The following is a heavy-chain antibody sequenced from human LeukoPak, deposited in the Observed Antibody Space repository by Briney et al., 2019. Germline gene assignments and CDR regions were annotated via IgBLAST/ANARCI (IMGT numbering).Heavy chain of an antibody. J-gene: IGHJ4*02. CDR3: AKDEDYGDYVLSY. Sequence: GRALRLSCAASGFTFSDYGMHWVRQAPGKGLEWVAVISYDGSNKYSADSVKGRFTISRDNSKNTLYLQMNSLRAEDTAVYYCAKDEDYGDYVLSYWGQGTLVTVSS. D-gene: IGHD4-17*01. V-gene: IGHV3-30*18. CDR1: GFTFSDYG. CDR2: ISYDGSNK.